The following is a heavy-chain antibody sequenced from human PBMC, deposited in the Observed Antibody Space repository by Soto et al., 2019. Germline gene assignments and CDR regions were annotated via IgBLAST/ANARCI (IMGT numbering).Heavy chain of an antibody. D-gene: IGHD3-3*01. Sequence: SETLSLTCAVSGGSISSGGYSWSWIRQPPGKGLEWIGYIYNSGSTYYNPSLKSRVTISVDRSKNQFSLNLSSVTAADTAVYYCARYDPRSFDYWGQGTLVTVSS. CDR1: GGSISSGGYS. CDR2: IYNSGST. V-gene: IGHV4-30-2*01. CDR3: ARYDPRSFDY. J-gene: IGHJ4*02.